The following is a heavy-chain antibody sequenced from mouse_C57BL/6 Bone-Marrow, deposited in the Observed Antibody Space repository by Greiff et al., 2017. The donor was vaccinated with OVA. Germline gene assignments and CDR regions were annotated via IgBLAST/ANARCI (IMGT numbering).Heavy chain of an antibody. V-gene: IGHV5-6*01. D-gene: IGHD2-4*01. Sequence: EVMLVESGGDLVKPGGSLKLSCAASGFTFSSYGMSWVRQTPDKRLEWVATISSGGSYTYYPDSVKGRFTISRDNAKNTLYLQMSSLKSEDTAMYYCAREEGYDYDGAWFAYWGQGTLVTVSA. CDR2: ISSGGSYT. J-gene: IGHJ3*01. CDR3: AREEGYDYDGAWFAY. CDR1: GFTFSSYG.